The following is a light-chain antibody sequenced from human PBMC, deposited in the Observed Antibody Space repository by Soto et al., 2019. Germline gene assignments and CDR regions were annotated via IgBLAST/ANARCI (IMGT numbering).Light chain of an antibody. CDR2: WAS. J-gene: IGKJ1*01. Sequence: DIVMTQSPDSLALSLGERATINCKSSQSVLYSSNNKNYLAWYQQKKGQTPKMLIYWASTRESGVPDRFSGSGSGTDCTLTISRLQAEDVEVYYCQQYYSNPQTFGQGTKVDIK. CDR1: QSVLYSSNNKNY. CDR3: QQYYSNPQT. V-gene: IGKV4-1*01.